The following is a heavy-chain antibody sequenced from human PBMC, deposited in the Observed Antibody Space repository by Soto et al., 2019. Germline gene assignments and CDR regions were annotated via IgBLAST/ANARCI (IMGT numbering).Heavy chain of an antibody. Sequence: QVQLVESGGGSVKPGGSLRLSCAASRFTFSDYYMSWIRQAPGKGLEWVSHISSSGSNIFYADSVKGRFTISRDNAKNSPNLKMNSLRTEDTAVYYCGRDPRFCRRSNCYNDYYYYYMDAWGKGTTVTVSS. V-gene: IGHV3-11*01. D-gene: IGHD2-15*01. J-gene: IGHJ6*03. CDR1: RFTFSDYY. CDR2: ISSSGSNI. CDR3: GRDPRFCRRSNCYNDYYYYYMDA.